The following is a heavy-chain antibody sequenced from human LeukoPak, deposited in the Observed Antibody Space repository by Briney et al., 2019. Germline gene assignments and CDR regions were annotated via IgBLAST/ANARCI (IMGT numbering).Heavy chain of an antibody. CDR1: VFTFSSYC. Sequence: TGGSLRLSCAASVFTFSSYCMHWVRQAPCKGLEWVAVISYDGSNKYYADSVKGRFTISRDNSKNTLYLQMNSLRAEDTAVYYCAKDLGIVATTAAFDYWGQGTLVTVSS. D-gene: IGHD5-12*01. J-gene: IGHJ4*02. CDR2: ISYDGSNK. V-gene: IGHV3-30*18. CDR3: AKDLGIVATTAAFDY.